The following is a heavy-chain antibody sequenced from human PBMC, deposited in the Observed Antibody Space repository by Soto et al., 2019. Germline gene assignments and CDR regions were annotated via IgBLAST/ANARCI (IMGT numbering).Heavy chain of an antibody. Sequence: ASVKVSCKASGYTFTSYGISWVRQAPGQGLEWMGWISAYNGNTNYAQKLQGRVTMTTDTSTSTAYMELRSLRSDDTAVYYCARVGGYSGSYYVDWYFDLWGRGTLVTVSS. CDR3: ARVGGYSGSYYVDWYFDL. J-gene: IGHJ2*01. D-gene: IGHD1-26*01. V-gene: IGHV1-18*01. CDR1: GYTFTSYG. CDR2: ISAYNGNT.